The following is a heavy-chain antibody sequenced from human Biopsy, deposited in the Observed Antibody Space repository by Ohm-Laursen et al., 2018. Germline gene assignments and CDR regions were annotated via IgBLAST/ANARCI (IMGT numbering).Heavy chain of an antibody. J-gene: IGHJ4*02. D-gene: IGHD3-10*01. CDR3: VRGGSGSFPFDY. CDR1: GGSINSYY. CDR2: LFTSGTT. Sequence: SDTLSLTCTVSGGSINSYYWSWMRQPAGKGLEWIGRLFTSGTTNYSPSLNNRVTMSVDTSKNQFSLRLTSVTAEDTAVYYCVRGGSGSFPFDYWGPGTLVTVSS. V-gene: IGHV4-4*07.